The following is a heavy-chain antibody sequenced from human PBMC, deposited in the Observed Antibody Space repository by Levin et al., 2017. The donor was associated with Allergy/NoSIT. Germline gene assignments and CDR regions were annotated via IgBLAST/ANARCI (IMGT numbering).Heavy chain of an antibody. CDR2: ISSSSSYI. Sequence: GESLKISCAASGFTFSSYSMNWVRQAPGKGLEWVSSISSSSSYIYYADSVKGRFTISRDNAKNSLYLQMNSLRAEDTAVYYCARVTGGSYPYYYGMDVWGQGTTVTVSS. V-gene: IGHV3-21*01. J-gene: IGHJ6*02. CDR3: ARVTGGSYPYYYGMDV. D-gene: IGHD1-26*01. CDR1: GFTFSSYS.